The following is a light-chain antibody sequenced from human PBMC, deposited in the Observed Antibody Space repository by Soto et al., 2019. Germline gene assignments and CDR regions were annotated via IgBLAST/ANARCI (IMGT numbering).Light chain of an antibody. J-gene: IGKJ3*01. V-gene: IGKV3-15*01. CDR1: QSVSSK. CDR2: GAS. CDR3: QQYDNWPPFT. Sequence: EIVMTQSPVTLSVSPGDRATLSCRASQSVSSKLAWYQQKPGQAPRLLISGASARATGVPARFSGSGSGTEFTLTISCLQSEDSAVYYCQQYDNWPPFTFGPGTKVDIK.